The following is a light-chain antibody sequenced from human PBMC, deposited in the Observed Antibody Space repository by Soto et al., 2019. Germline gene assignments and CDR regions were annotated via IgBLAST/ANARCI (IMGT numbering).Light chain of an antibody. CDR1: SSDVGDHNS. CDR2: AVS. Sequence: QSALTQPASVSGSPGXSXTISCTGTSSDVGDHNSVSWYQQQPGKAPKLMIYAVSNRPSGVSNRFSGSKSGNTASLTISGLQAEDEADYYCSSYTTSTTVIFGGGTKLTVL. V-gene: IGLV2-14*03. J-gene: IGLJ2*01. CDR3: SSYTTSTTVI.